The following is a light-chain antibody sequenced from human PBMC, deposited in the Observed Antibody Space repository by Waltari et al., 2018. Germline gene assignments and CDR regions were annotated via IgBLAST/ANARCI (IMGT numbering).Light chain of an antibody. CDR1: QSIGTS. V-gene: IGKV3-11*01. Sequence: EIFLTQSPATLSVSAGERAALSCRASQSIGTSLAWYHHRTGQAPRLLIYEASKRAVGIPARFSGSGSGTDFTLTIDTLEPEDFAVYYCQQRNSWPRTFGQGTKVEI. CDR3: QQRNSWPRT. CDR2: EAS. J-gene: IGKJ1*01.